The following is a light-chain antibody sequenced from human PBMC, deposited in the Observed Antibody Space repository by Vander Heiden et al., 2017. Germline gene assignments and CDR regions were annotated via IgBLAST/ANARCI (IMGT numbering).Light chain of an antibody. J-gene: IGKJ5*01. CDR3: QQYYSTPIT. Sequence: DIVMTQSPDSLAVYLGERATINCKSSQRVLYSSNNKNYLAWYQQKPGQPPKLLIYWASTRESGVPDRFSGSGSGTDFTLTISNLQAEDVAVYYCQQYYSTPITFGQGTRLEIK. V-gene: IGKV4-1*01. CDR2: WAS. CDR1: QRVLYSSNNKNY.